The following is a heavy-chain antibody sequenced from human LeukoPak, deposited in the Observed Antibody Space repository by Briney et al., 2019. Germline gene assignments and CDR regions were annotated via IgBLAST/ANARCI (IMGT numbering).Heavy chain of an antibody. CDR2: ISSSSYT. V-gene: IGHV3-11*06. CDR3: ASSPHSCSGGSCYSY. CDR1: GFTFSDYY. J-gene: IGHJ4*02. D-gene: IGHD2-15*01. Sequence: GGSLRLSCAASGFTFSDYYMSWIRQAPGKGLEWVSYISSSSYTNYADSVKGRFTISRDNAKNSLYLQMNSLRAEDTAVYYCASSPHSCSGGSCYSYWGQGTLVTVSS.